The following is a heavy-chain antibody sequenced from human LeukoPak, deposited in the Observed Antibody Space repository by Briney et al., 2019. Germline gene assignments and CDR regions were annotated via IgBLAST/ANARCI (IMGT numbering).Heavy chain of an antibody. CDR3: ARDRRYYDTSGTVYYDAMDV. J-gene: IGHJ6*02. V-gene: IGHV4-59*01. CDR2: IYYSGST. D-gene: IGHD3-22*01. Sequence: PSETLSLTCTVSVGSMSSYYWSWIRQPPGKGLEWIGYIYYSGSTNYNPSLKSRVTISVDTSKNHFSLKLSSVTAADTAVYYCARDRRYYDTSGTVYYDAMDVWGQGTTVTVSS. CDR1: VGSMSSYY.